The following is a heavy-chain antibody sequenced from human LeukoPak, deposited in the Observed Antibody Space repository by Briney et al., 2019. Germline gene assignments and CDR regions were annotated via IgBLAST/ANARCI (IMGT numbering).Heavy chain of an antibody. J-gene: IGHJ4*02. CDR2: IYYSGST. Sequence: SETLSLTCTVSGGSISSYYWSWIRQPPGKGLEWIGYIYYSGSTNYNPSLKSRVTISVDTSKNQFSLKLGSVTAADTAVYYCARLSTVTTSFDYWGQGTLVTVSS. CDR1: GGSISSYY. V-gene: IGHV4-59*12. D-gene: IGHD4-11*01. CDR3: ARLSTVTTSFDY.